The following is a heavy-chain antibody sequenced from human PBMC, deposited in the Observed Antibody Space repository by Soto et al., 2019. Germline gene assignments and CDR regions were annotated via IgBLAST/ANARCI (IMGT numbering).Heavy chain of an antibody. CDR1: GFTFSSYG. D-gene: IGHD6-13*01. V-gene: IGHV3-30*18. J-gene: IGHJ4*02. CDR2: ISYDGSNK. CDR3: AKGRYSSSWADFDY. Sequence: GGSLRLSCAASGFTFSSYGMHWVRQAPGKGLEWVAVISYDGSNKYYADSVKGRFSISRDNSKNTLYLQMNSLRNEDTAVYYCAKGRYSSSWADFDYWGQGTLVTVSS.